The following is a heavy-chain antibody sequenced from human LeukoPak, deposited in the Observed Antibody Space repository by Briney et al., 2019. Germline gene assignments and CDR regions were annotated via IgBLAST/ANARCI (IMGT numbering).Heavy chain of an antibody. V-gene: IGHV1-2*02. CDR3: ARAQGWERPLDY. D-gene: IGHD1-1*01. J-gene: IGHJ4*02. CDR1: GYSFIDYY. CDR2: IKPNSGDT. Sequence: ASVKVSCKASGYSFIDYYMYWVRQAPGLGLEWMGWIKPNSGDTKYAQKFQGRVTVTRDTSISTVDMELSSLRSDDTAVYYCARAQGWERPLDYWGQGTLVTVSS.